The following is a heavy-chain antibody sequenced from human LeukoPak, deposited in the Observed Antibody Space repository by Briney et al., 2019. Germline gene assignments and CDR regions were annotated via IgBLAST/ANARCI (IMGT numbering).Heavy chain of an antibody. CDR2: INPNSGGT. J-gene: IGHJ4*02. CDR1: GYTFTGYY. D-gene: IGHD6-19*01. V-gene: IGHV1-2*02. Sequence: GASVKVFCKASGYTFTGYYMHWVRQAPGQGLEWMGWINPNSGGTNYAQKFQGRVTMTRDTSISTAYMELSRLRSGDTAVYYCARGKAYSSGWYFDYWGQGTLVTVSS. CDR3: ARGKAYSSGWYFDY.